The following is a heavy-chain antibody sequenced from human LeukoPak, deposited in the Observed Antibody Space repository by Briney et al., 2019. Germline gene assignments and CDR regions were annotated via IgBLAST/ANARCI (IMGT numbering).Heavy chain of an antibody. Sequence: ASVKVSCKASGYTFTSYGISWVRQAPGQGLEWMGWISAYNGNTNYAQKLQGRVTMTTDTSTSTAYMELRSLRSDDTAVYYCAREGLGYCSSTSCYDWFDPWGQGTLVTVSS. CDR2: ISAYNGNT. D-gene: IGHD2-2*01. J-gene: IGHJ5*02. CDR3: AREGLGYCSSTSCYDWFDP. CDR1: GYTFTSYG. V-gene: IGHV1-18*01.